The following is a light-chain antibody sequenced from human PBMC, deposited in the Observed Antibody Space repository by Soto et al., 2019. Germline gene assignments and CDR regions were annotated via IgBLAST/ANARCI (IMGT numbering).Light chain of an antibody. CDR3: QQYSGLTLT. CDR2: GAS. CDR1: QSVSSNY. V-gene: IGKV3-20*01. J-gene: IGKJ4*01. Sequence: EIVLTQSPGTLSLSPGERATLSCRASQSVSSNYLAWYQHKPGQAPRLLIFGASNRATGIPGRFSGSGSGTDFTLTISGLEPEDFAVYYCQQYSGLTLTFGGGTKLDI.